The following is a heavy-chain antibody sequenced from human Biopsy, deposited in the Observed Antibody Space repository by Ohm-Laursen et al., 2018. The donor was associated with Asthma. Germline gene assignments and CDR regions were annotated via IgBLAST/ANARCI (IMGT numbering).Heavy chain of an antibody. D-gene: IGHD2-15*01. Sequence: ASVKVSCKASGYIFTRHAMSWVRQAPGQGLEWMGRINTNTGNPTYAQGFTGRFVFSLDTSVSTAYLQISSLKADDTAVYYCARGLLGMDVWGQGTTVTVSS. CDR1: GYIFTRHA. CDR3: ARGLLGMDV. J-gene: IGHJ6*02. CDR2: INTNTGNP. V-gene: IGHV7-4-1*02.